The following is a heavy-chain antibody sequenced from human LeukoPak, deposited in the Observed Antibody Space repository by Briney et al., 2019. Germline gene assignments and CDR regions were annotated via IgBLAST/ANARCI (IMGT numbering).Heavy chain of an antibody. CDR3: ARYSSSWSYYFDY. V-gene: IGHV3-48*04. Sequence: TGGSLRLSCVASGFTFSSYGISWIRQAPGKGLEWVSFVSSFSDTIEYADSVQGRFTISRDNAKNSLYLQMNSLRAEDTAVYYCARYSSSWSYYFDYWGQGTLVTVSS. J-gene: IGHJ4*02. CDR2: VSSFSDTI. D-gene: IGHD6-13*01. CDR1: GFTFSSYG.